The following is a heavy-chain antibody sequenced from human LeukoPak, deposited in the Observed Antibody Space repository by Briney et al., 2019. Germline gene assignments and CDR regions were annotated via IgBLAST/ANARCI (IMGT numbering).Heavy chain of an antibody. CDR1: GFTFTTYA. V-gene: IGHV3-23*01. Sequence: GGSLRLSCAASGFTFTTYAMSWVSQAPGKGLEWVSAIGGSSDFTYYAECVKGRFTISRDNSKKTLYLQMNSLRAEDTAVYYCAKADRGWGVITKDWGQGTLVTVSS. D-gene: IGHD3-10*01. CDR2: IGGSSDFT. CDR3: AKADRGWGVITKD. J-gene: IGHJ4*02.